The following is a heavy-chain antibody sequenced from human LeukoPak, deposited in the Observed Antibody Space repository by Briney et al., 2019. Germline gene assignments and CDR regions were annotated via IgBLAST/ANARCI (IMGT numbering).Heavy chain of an antibody. D-gene: IGHD3-10*01. J-gene: IGHJ4*02. V-gene: IGHV3-7*01. Sequence: HPGGSLRLSCVASGFTFSSYWMSWVRQAPGKGLEWVANINQDGSEIYYVESVKGRFIISRDNPKNSLFLQMNSLRAGDTAVYYCVRDRSRFGESDWGQGTLVMVSS. CDR1: GFTFSSYW. CDR3: VRDRSRFGESD. CDR2: INQDGSEI.